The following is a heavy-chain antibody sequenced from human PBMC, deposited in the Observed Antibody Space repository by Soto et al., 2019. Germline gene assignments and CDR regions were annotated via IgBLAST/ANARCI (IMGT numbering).Heavy chain of an antibody. J-gene: IGHJ1*01. D-gene: IGHD3-22*01. CDR3: ARVGVRGYDSSGYYESEYFQH. V-gene: IGHV4-59*11. Sequence: LEILSLTCTVSGGSISSHCLSWIRQPPGKGLKRIGYIYYSRSTNYNPSLKSRVNISVDTSKNQFSLKLSSVTAADTAVYYCARVGVRGYDSSGYYESEYFQHWGQGTLVTVSS. CDR2: IYYSRST. CDR1: GGSISSHC.